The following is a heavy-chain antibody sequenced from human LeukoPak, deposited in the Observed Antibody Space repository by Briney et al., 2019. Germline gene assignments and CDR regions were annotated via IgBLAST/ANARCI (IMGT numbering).Heavy chain of an antibody. CDR1: GGSISSYY. J-gene: IGHJ6*03. CDR2: IFYSGRT. D-gene: IGHD6-13*01. V-gene: IGHV4-59*08. Sequence: PSETLSLTCSVSGGSISSYYWSWIRQPPGKGLEWIGYIFYSGRTSYNPSLKSRVTISVDTSKNQFSLKLSSVTAADTAVYYCARVDSSSWYDYYYMDVWGKGTTVTVSS. CDR3: ARVDSSSWYDYYYMDV.